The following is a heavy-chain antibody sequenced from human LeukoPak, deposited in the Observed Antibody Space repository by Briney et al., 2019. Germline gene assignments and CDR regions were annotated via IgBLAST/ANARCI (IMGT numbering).Heavy chain of an antibody. J-gene: IGHJ4*02. CDR2: ISSSSRYI. V-gene: IGHV3-21*01. Sequence: GGSLRLSCAASGFTFSSYSMNWVRQAPGKGLEWVSSISSSSRYIYYADSVKGRFTISRDNAKNSLYLQMNSLRAEDTAVYYCARDPERGYYGSGSYYHDYWGQGTLVTVSS. CDR3: ARDPERGYYGSGSYYHDY. D-gene: IGHD3-10*01. CDR1: GFTFSSYS.